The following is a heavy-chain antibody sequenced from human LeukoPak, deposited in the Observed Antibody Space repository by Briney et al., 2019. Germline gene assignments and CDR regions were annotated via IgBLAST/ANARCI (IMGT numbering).Heavy chain of an antibody. V-gene: IGHV1-46*01. CDR2: INPRGGST. CDR3: ARDQTSALHCSSTSCYHWAHFDY. CDR1: GYTFTSYY. Sequence: ASVKVSCKASGYTFTSYYMHWVRQAPRQGLEWMGIINPRGGSTAYAQKFQGRVTMTRDTSISTAYMELSRLRSDDTAVYYCARDQTSALHCSSTSCYHWAHFDYWGQGTLVTVSS. J-gene: IGHJ4*02. D-gene: IGHD2-2*01.